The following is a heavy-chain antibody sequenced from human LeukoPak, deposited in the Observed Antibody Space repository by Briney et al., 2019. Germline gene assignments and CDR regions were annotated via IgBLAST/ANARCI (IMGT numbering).Heavy chain of an antibody. Sequence: SQTLSLTCAISGDSVSSNSAAWNWIRQSPSRGLEWLGRTYYRSKWYNDYAVSVKSRITINPDTSKNQFSLQLNSVTPEDTAVYYCARMEDSSTDYYYYYMDVWGKGTTVTVSS. J-gene: IGHJ6*03. D-gene: IGHD6-6*01. CDR3: ARMEDSSTDYYYYYMDV. CDR2: TYYRSKWYN. CDR1: GDSVSSNSAA. V-gene: IGHV6-1*01.